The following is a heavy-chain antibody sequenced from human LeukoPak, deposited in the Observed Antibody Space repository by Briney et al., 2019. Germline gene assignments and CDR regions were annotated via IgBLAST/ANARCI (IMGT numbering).Heavy chain of an antibody. Sequence: GGPLRLSCAASGFTFSSYGMHWVRQAQDKGLEWVAVIWYDGSNKYYAASVKGRFTISRDNSKNTLYLQMNSLRAEDTAVYYCARSLDNYYGMDVWGQGTTVTVSS. D-gene: IGHD2-2*03. V-gene: IGHV3-33*01. CDR1: GFTFSSYG. CDR2: IWYDGSNK. J-gene: IGHJ6*02. CDR3: ARSLDNYYGMDV.